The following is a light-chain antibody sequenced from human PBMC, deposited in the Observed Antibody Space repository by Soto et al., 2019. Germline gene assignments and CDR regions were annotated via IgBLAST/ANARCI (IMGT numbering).Light chain of an antibody. Sequence: QSALTHPAAVSGATGQSITISCTGTSSDIGYDNYVSWYRQHPGKAPKRMIYEVSNRPSGVSYRFSGSKSGNTGSLDISGLQAEDEADDYCIAYKTSSTQLFGGRTKVTVL. J-gene: IGLJ3*02. CDR2: EVS. CDR1: SSDIGYDNY. V-gene: IGLV2-14*01. CDR3: IAYKTSSTQL.